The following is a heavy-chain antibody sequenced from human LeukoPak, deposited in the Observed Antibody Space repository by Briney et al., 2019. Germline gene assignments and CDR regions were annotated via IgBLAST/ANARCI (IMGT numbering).Heavy chain of an antibody. J-gene: IGHJ6*04. V-gene: IGHV4-34*01. CDR2: INHSGTT. Sequence: PSETLSLTCTVSGGSISSYYWNWIRQPPGKGLEWIGEINHSGTTNYNPSLKSRVTISVDTSKNQFSLRLSAVTAADTAVYHCARGLRLPSRSAPAVPHVWAKGTTVTVSA. CDR3: ARGLRLPSRSAPAVPHV. D-gene: IGHD2-2*01. CDR1: GGSISSYY.